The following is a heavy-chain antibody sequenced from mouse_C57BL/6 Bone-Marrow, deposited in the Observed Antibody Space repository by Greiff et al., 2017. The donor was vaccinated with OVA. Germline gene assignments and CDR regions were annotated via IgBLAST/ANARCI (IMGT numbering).Heavy chain of an antibody. J-gene: IGHJ4*01. CDR2: IDPENGDT. CDR1: GFNIKDDY. Sequence: EVKLVESGAELVRPGASVKLSCTASGFNIKDDYMHWVKQRPEQGLEWIGWIDPENGDTEYASKFQGKATITADTSSNTAYLQLSSLTSEDTAVYYCTNGDYVLDYWGQGTSVTVSS. D-gene: IGHD5-5*01. V-gene: IGHV14-4*01. CDR3: TNGDYVLDY.